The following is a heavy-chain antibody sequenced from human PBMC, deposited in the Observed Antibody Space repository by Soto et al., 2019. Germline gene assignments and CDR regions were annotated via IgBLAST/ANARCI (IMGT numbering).Heavy chain of an antibody. V-gene: IGHV4-39*01. CDR2: IYYSGST. CDR3: ARRGLVGATTFDY. J-gene: IGHJ4*02. D-gene: IGHD1-26*01. Sequence: SETLSLTCTVSGGSISSSRSYWGWIRQPPGKGLECIGSIYYSGSTYYSPSLKSRVIISVDTSKNQFSLKLSSVTAADTAVYYCARRGLVGATTFDYWGQGTLVTVS. CDR1: GGSISSSRSY.